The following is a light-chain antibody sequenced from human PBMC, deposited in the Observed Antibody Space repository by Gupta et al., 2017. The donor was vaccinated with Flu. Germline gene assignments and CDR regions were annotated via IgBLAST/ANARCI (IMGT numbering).Light chain of an antibody. CDR2: DAS. CDR3: QQRSNWLT. CDR1: QSVSTY. Sequence: EVLLTQSPATLSLSPGERATLSCRASQSVSTYLDWYQQKPGQAPRLLIYDASNRATGSPDRFSGSGSVTDFTLTSSSLEPEDFAVYYGQQRSNWLTFGGGTKVEIK. V-gene: IGKV3-11*01. J-gene: IGKJ4*01.